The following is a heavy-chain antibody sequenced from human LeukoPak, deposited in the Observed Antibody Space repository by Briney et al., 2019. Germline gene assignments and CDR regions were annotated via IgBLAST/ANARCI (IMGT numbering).Heavy chain of an antibody. CDR1: GFTFSSLA. CDR3: AKDGSLGQRYPYWYFDL. D-gene: IGHD3-16*01. V-gene: IGHV3-23*01. Sequence: GVSVRLSCAASGFTFSSLAMIWVPQAPGKGRVGVSTINSRGDSTYYVDPVKGRFTISRDNPKDTVYLQMQSLRAEDTSVYYCAKDGSLGQRYPYWYFDLWGRGTLVTVSS. CDR2: INSRGDST. J-gene: IGHJ2*01.